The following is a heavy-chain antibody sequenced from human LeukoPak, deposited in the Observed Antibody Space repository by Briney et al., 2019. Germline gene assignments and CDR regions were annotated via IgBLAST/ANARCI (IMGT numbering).Heavy chain of an antibody. CDR2: ISGNGVST. CDR3: ARDASDIVVVPAAVGPFDL. Sequence: PGGSLRLSCAASGFPFSTYAMYWVRRTPGKGLEYVSVISGNGVSTHYATSVKGRFTISRDNSKNTLYLQMGSLRAEDMAVYYCARDASDIVVVPAAVGPFDLWGQGTLVTVSS. D-gene: IGHD2-2*01. V-gene: IGHV3-64*01. CDR1: GFPFSTYA. J-gene: IGHJ4*02.